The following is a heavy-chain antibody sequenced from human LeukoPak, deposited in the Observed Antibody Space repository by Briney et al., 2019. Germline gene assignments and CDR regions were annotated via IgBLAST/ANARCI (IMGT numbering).Heavy chain of an antibody. CDR2: ISSGGGST. Sequence: PGGSLRLSCATSGFTFSSYAMSWVRQAPGKGLEWVSGISSGGGSTYYADSVKGRFTISRDNSKNTLFLQMDSLRPEDTAVYYCVRGTWFDPWGQGTLVTVSS. CDR3: VRGTWFDP. J-gene: IGHJ5*02. CDR1: GFTFSSYA. V-gene: IGHV3-23*01. D-gene: IGHD1-1*01.